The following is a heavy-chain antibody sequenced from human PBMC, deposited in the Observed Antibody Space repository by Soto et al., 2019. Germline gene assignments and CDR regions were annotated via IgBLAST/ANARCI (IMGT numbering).Heavy chain of an antibody. Sequence: PQQTRSLTCAISGDSVSSDSAAWHWIRQSPSRGLEWLGRTYYRSKWYADYAVSVKSRITINPDTSKNQFSLQLDSVTPEDTAVYYCARDIELVAYFAYWGQGTLVTVSS. CDR1: GDSVSSDSAA. D-gene: IGHD6-6*01. V-gene: IGHV6-1*01. CDR2: TYYRSKWYA. J-gene: IGHJ4*02. CDR3: ARDIELVAYFAY.